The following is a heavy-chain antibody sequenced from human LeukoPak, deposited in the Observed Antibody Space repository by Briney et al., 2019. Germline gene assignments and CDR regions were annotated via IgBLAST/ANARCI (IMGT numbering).Heavy chain of an antibody. CDR2: INPNSDDT. J-gene: IGHJ3*02. CDR3: ARGDFRSGI. CDR1: GYTFTGYY. V-gene: IGHV1-2*02. Sequence: GASVKVSCKASGYTFTGYYMHWVRQAPGQGLEWMGWINPNSDDTNYAQRFQGRVTMTRDTSISTAYMELSRLKSDDTAVYYCARGDFRSGIWGQGTMVTVSS. D-gene: IGHD3-3*01.